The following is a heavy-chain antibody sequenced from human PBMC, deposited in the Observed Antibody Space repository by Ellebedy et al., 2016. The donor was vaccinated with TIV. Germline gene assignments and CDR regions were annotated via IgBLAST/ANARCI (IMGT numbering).Heavy chain of an antibody. CDR2: ISGSGGST. CDR3: AKSPRQIAVAAPIDY. J-gene: IGHJ4*02. CDR1: GFTFSRYA. D-gene: IGHD6-19*01. Sequence: LSLTCXASGFTFSRYAMSWVRQAPGKGLEWVSAISGSGGSTYYADSVKGRFTISRDNSKNTLYLQMNSLRAEDTAVYYCAKSPRQIAVAAPIDYWGQGTLVTVSS. V-gene: IGHV3-23*01.